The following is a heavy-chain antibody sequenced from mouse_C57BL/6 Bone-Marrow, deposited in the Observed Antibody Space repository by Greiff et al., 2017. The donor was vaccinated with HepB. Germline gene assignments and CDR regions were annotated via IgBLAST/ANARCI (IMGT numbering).Heavy chain of an antibody. D-gene: IGHD1-2*01. CDR1: GFNIKDDY. CDR2: IDPENGDT. Sequence: VQLQQSGAELVRPGASVKLSCTASGFNIKDDYMHWVKQRPEQGLEWIGWIDPENGDTEYASKFQGKATITADTSSNTAYLQHSSLTSEDTAVYYCTTTTAPEDYWGQGTTLTVSS. V-gene: IGHV14-4*01. J-gene: IGHJ2*01. CDR3: TTTTAPEDY.